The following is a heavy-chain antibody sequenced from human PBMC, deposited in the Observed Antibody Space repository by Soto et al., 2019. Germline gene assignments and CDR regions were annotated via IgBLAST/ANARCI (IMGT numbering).Heavy chain of an antibody. CDR1: GDSMTRSVL. CDR3: ARKAWVRFDY. D-gene: IGHD7-27*01. V-gene: IGHV4-4*02. Sequence: QVQMQESGPGLVKPSGTLSLTCTVSGDSMTRSVLWTWVRQPPGKGLEWIGEVFHTGNTNYNPSLQSRVTMSVDNSTNEFSLKVTAVTAADTAIYYCARKAWVRFDYWGQGALVTVSS. J-gene: IGHJ4*02. CDR2: VFHTGNT.